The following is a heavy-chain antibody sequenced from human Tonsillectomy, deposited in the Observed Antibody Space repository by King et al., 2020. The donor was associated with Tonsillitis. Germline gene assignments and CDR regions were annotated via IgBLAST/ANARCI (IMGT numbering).Heavy chain of an antibody. J-gene: IGHJ4*02. V-gene: IGHV4-59*11. CDR2: VYYTGNT. Sequence: VQLQESGPGLVKPSETLSLTCTVSGGSITSHYWSWIRQPPGKGLEWIGYVYYTGNTNSNPSLKSRVTVSLDTSKSQFSLRLSSVTAADTAVYYCAREFCNSTSCYSFDFWGQGTLVTVSS. CDR1: GGSITSHY. D-gene: IGHD2-2*01. CDR3: AREFCNSTSCYSFDF.